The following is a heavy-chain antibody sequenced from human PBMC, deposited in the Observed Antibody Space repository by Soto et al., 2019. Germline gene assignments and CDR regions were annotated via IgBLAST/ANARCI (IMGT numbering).Heavy chain of an antibody. V-gene: IGHV3-64*04. CDR3: AKDSQDSSGYYPVVS. CDR2: ISSNGGST. D-gene: IGHD3-22*01. J-gene: IGHJ5*02. Sequence: GSLRLSCSASGFTFSSYAMHWVRQAPGKGLEYVSAISSNGGSTYYADSVKGRFTISRDNSKNTLYLQMNSLRAEDTAVYYCAKDSQDSSGYYPVVSWGQGTLVTVSS. CDR1: GFTFSSYA.